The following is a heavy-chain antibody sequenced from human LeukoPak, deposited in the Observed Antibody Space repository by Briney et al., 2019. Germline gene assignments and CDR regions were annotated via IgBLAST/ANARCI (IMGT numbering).Heavy chain of an antibody. CDR2: IYYSGST. D-gene: IGHD4-23*01. V-gene: IGHV4-59*01. CDR3: ARVYGGGYYYYMDV. CDR1: GGSISSYY. J-gene: IGHJ6*03. Sequence: TSETLSLTCTVSGGSISSYYWSWIRQPPGKGLEWIGYIYYSGSTNYNPSLKSRVTISVDTSKNQFSLKLSSVTAADTAVYYCARVYGGGYYYYMDVWGKGTTVTVSS.